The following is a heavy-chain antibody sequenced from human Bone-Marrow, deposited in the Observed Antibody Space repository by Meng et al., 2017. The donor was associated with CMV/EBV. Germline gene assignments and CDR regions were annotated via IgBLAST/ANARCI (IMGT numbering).Heavy chain of an antibody. CDR2: IYHSGST. V-gene: IGHV4-4*02. CDR3: ARGEWLWNAFDI. J-gene: IGHJ3*02. CDR1: GGSISSSNW. Sequence: GSLRLSCAVSGGSISSSNWWSWVRQPPGKGLEWIGEIYHSGSTNYNPSLKSRVTISVDTSKNQFSLKLSSVTAADTAVYYCARGEWLWNAFDIWGQGTMVTVSS. D-gene: IGHD3-3*01.